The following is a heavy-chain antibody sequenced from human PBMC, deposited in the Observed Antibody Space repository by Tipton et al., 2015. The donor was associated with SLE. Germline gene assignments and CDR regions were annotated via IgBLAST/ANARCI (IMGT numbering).Heavy chain of an antibody. CDR2: ISNSGST. D-gene: IGHD3-3*02. CDR3: ARTLSNFYDP. CDR1: GGSITSYY. J-gene: IGHJ5*02. V-gene: IGHV4-59*06. Sequence: TLSLTCSVSGGSITSYYWSWIRQHPGKGLEWIGHISNSGSTYYTPSLKSRVTISVDTSKSHFSLKLSSVTAADTAVYYCARTLSNFYDPWGQGTLVTVSS.